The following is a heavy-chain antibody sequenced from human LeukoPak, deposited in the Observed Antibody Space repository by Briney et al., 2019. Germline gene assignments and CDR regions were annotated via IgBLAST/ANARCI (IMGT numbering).Heavy chain of an antibody. V-gene: IGHV4-38-2*02. CDR3: ARDLRDWFDP. Sequence: SETLSLTRTVSGYSISSGYYWGWIRQPPGKGLEWIGSIYHSGSTYYNPSLKSRVTISVDSSKNQFSLKLSSVTAADTAVYYCARDLRDWFDPWGQGTLVTVSS. CDR2: IYHSGST. CDR1: GYSISSGYY. J-gene: IGHJ5*02.